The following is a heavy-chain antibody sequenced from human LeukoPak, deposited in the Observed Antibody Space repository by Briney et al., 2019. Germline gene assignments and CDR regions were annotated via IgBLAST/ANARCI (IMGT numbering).Heavy chain of an antibody. CDR2: IQTSGST. D-gene: IGHD3-22*01. V-gene: IGHV4-4*07. CDR1: GDSISSDY. J-gene: IGHJ4*02. Sequence: KPSETLSLTCTVHGDSISSDYWSWLRQPAGKGVEWLGRIQTSGSTNYPPSLKSRVTMSVDTSKTQFSLKLSSVTAADTAVYYCASAPSPHYYDSSGYFDYWGQGTLVTVSS. CDR3: ASAPSPHYYDSSGYFDY.